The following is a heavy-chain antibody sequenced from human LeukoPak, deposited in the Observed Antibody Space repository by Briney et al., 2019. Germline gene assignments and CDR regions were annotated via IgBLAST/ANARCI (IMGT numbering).Heavy chain of an antibody. D-gene: IGHD3-10*01. CDR3: ATPNRGYGGIFDY. J-gene: IGHJ4*02. CDR1: GFTFSSYW. Sequence: GGSLRLSCAASGFTFSSYWMHWVRQAPGKGLVWVSRINSDGSSTSYADSVKGRFTISRDNAKNTLYLHMNSLRAEDTAVYYCATPNRGYGGIFDYWGQGTLVTVSS. V-gene: IGHV3-74*01. CDR2: INSDGSST.